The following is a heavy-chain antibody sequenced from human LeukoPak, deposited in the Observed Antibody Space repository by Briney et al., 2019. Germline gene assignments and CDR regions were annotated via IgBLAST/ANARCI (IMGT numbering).Heavy chain of an antibody. CDR3: ARHYYGGSGAFDI. J-gene: IGHJ3*02. CDR1: GDSISSVNYY. D-gene: IGHD4-23*01. V-gene: IGHV4-61*02. Sequence: PSQTLSLTCTVSGDSISSVNYYWSWIRQPAGKGLEWIGRIYTSGNTNYNPSLKSRVTMSVGTSKNQFSLKLSSVTAADTAVYYCARHYYGGSGAFDIWGQGTMVTVSS. CDR2: IYTSGNT.